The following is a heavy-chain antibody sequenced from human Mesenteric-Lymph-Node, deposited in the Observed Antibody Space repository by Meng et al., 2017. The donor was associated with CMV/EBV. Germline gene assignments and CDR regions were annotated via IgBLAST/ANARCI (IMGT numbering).Heavy chain of an antibody. V-gene: IGHV3-11*01. CDR1: GFTFTDHY. J-gene: IGHJ6*02. CDR3: AKDSTYYDFWSGYYGASYYYGMDV. D-gene: IGHD3-3*01. CDR2: ISVSSTTT. Sequence: GESLKISCAASGFTFTDHYMSWIRQAPGKGPEWVADISVSSTTTHYADSVKGRFTISRDNAKNSVYLQMNGLRDEDTAVYYCAKDSTYYDFWSGYYGASYYYGMDVWGQGTTVTVSS.